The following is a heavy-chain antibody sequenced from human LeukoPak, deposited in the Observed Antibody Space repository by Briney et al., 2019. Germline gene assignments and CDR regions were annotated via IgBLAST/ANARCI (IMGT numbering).Heavy chain of an antibody. J-gene: IGHJ5*02. CDR2: IIPILGIA. D-gene: IGHD5-18*01. CDR1: GGTFSSYA. CDR3: ARDNRDTAKRVMDFDP. V-gene: IGHV1-69*04. Sequence: SVKVSCTASGGTFSSYAISWVRQAPGQGLEWMGRIIPILGIANYAQTLQGRVTITADKSTSTTYMELSSLRSEDTAVYYCARDNRDTAKRVMDFDPWGQGTLVTVSS.